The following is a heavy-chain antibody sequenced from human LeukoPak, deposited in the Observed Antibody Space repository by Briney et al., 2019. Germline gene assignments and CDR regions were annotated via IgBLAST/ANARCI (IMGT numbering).Heavy chain of an antibody. J-gene: IGHJ4*02. V-gene: IGHV3-30*18. CDR3: AKDPDGIAAAGTVGDYFDY. D-gene: IGHD6-13*01. CDR1: GFTFSSYG. CDR2: ISFDGSNK. Sequence: GGSLRLSCPASGFTFSSYGMHWVRQAPGKGLEWVAVISFDGSNKYYADSVKGRFTISRDNSKNTLYLQMNSLRAEDTAVYYCAKDPDGIAAAGTVGDYFDYWGQGTLVTVSA.